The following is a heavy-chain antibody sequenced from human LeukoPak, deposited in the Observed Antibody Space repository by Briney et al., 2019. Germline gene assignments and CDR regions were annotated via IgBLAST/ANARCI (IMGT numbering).Heavy chain of an antibody. J-gene: IGHJ6*02. CDR3: ARVGQYYYDSSGYYYYYYGMDV. CDR1: GYTFTSYD. D-gene: IGHD3-22*01. V-gene: IGHV1-8*01. CDR2: MNTNSGNT. Sequence: ASVKVSCKASGYTFTSYDINWVRQATGQGREWMGWMNTNSGNTGYVQKFQGRVTMTRNTSISTAYMELSSLRSEDTAVYYCARVGQYYYDSSGYYYYYYGMDVWGQGTTVTVSS.